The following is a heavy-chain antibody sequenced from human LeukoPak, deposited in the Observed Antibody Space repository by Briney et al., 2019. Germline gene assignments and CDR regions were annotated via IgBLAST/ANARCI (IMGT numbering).Heavy chain of an antibody. D-gene: IGHD1-14*01. Sequence: PGGSLRLSCAASGFTFSNYWMTWVRQAPGKGLELVANIKQDGSEKYYVDSVKGRFTISRDNAKNSLYLQMNGLRAEDTAVYYCARNQRRLDYWGQGTLVTVSS. V-gene: IGHV3-7*01. CDR1: GFTFSNYW. CDR2: IKQDGSEK. J-gene: IGHJ4*02. CDR3: ARNQRRLDY.